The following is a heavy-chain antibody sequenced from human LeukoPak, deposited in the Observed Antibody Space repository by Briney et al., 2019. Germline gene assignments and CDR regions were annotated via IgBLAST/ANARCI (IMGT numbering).Heavy chain of an antibody. CDR1: GGSISSSSYY. D-gene: IGHD6-13*01. V-gene: IGHV4-39*07. Sequence: SETLSLTCTVSGGSISSSSYYWGWIRQPPGKGLEWIGSIYYSGSTYYNPSLKSRVTISVDTSKNQFSLKLSSVTAAATAVYYCARHSSSWYGYYYYYYMDVWGKGTTVTISS. CDR2: IYYSGST. CDR3: ARHSSSWYGYYYYYYMDV. J-gene: IGHJ6*03.